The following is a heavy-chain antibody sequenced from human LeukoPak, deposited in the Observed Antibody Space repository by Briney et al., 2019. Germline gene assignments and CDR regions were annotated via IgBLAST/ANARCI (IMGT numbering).Heavy chain of an antibody. CDR1: GYTFTSYA. V-gene: IGHV7-4-1*02. Sequence: ASVKVSCKASGYTFTSYAMNWVRQAPGQGLEWMGWINTNTGNPTYAQGFTGRFVFSLDTSVSTAYLQISSLKAEDTAVYHCARKRITMVRGVMPGWFDPWGQGTLVTVSS. CDR3: ARKRITMVRGVMPGWFDP. D-gene: IGHD3-10*01. CDR2: INTNTGNP. J-gene: IGHJ5*02.